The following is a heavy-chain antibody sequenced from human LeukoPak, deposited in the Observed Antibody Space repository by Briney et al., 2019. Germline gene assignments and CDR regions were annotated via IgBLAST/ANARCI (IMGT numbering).Heavy chain of an antibody. CDR3: ARVRVVVVAATHRTHYFDY. D-gene: IGHD2-15*01. V-gene: IGHV3-7*01. CDR1: GFTFNNYW. CDR2: IKRDGSEK. J-gene: IGHJ4*02. Sequence: GGSLRLSCAASGFTFNNYWMSWVRQAPGKGLEWVANIKRDGSEKYYVDSVKGRFTISRDNAKNSLYLQMNSLRAEDTAVYYCARVRVVVVAATHRTHYFDYWGQGTLVTVSS.